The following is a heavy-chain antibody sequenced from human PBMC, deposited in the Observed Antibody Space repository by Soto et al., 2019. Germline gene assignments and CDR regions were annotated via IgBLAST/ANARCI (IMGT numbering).Heavy chain of an antibody. V-gene: IGHV1-18*04. CDR3: ARLHGYSSGWYDY. D-gene: IGHD6-19*01. J-gene: IGHJ4*02. Sequence: QVQLVQSGAEVKKPGASVKVSCKASGYTFSSNGVSWVRQAPGQGLEWMGWISTFNGNAHYAQKFQGRVTMTTDTSTNTAYMELTSLSSDDTAGYYCARLHGYSSGWYDYWGQGTLVTVSS. CDR1: GYTFSSNG. CDR2: ISTFNGNA.